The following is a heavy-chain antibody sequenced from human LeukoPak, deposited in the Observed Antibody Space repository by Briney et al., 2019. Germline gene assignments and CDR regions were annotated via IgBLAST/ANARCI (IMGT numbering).Heavy chain of an antibody. CDR3: ASKDPYDSRGYLLDY. Sequence: GGSLRLSCAASGFTLSSYSMHWVRQAPGKGLEFVSAISYNGDSTYYANSVKGRFTISRDSSKNTLYLQMDSLRAEDTAVYYCASKDPYDSRGYLLDYWGQGTLVTVSS. D-gene: IGHD3-22*01. J-gene: IGHJ4*02. CDR2: ISYNGDST. V-gene: IGHV3-64*01. CDR1: GFTLSSYS.